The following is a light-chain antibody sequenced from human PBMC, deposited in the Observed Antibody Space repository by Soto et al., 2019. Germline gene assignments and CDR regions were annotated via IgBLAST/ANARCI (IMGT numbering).Light chain of an antibody. CDR3: QEYNSVPSWP. CDR1: QGISNY. CDR2: AVS. Sequence: DIQMTQSPSSLSASVGDRVTITCRASQGISNYLAWYQQKPGKVPKLLIYAVSTLQSGVPSRFSGSGSGTDFTLTISSLQPEDVAIYYCQEYNSVPSWPFGQGTKVEIK. V-gene: IGKV1-27*01. J-gene: IGKJ1*01.